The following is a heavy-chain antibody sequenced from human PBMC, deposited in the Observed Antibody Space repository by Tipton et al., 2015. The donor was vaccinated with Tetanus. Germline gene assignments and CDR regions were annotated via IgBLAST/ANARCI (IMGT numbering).Heavy chain of an antibody. D-gene: IGHD3-10*01. V-gene: IGHV4-30-2*06. CDR3: GRSHGSGGSLWFDS. CDR2: IFHTGGT. CDR1: GGSINNGAYT. J-gene: IGHJ5*01. Sequence: LRLSCTVSGGSINNGAYTWSWIRQSPGKGLEWIGYIFHTGGTYYNPSLKSRVTISVDRPKNQFSLNLKSVTAADTAVYYCGRSHGSGGSLWFDSWGQGTLVTVSS.